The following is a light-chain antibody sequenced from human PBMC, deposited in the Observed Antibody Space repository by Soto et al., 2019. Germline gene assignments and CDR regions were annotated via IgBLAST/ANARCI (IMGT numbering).Light chain of an antibody. CDR3: QQYGSSPLT. CDR1: QSVSSSY. V-gene: IGKV3-20*01. Sequence: EIVLTQSPGTLSLSPGERATLSCRASQSVSSSYLAWYQQKPGQAPRLLMYGASSRATGIPERFSGSGFGTDFTLTISRLEPEDLAVYYCQQYGSSPLTFGGGTKVEIK. J-gene: IGKJ4*01. CDR2: GAS.